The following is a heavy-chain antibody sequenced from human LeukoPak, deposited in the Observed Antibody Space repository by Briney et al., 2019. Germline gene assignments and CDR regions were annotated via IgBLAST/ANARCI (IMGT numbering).Heavy chain of an antibody. V-gene: IGHV3-15*01. D-gene: IGHD2-21*02. CDR3: TTRVVTTNDY. CDR2: VKRKTDGETT. CDR1: GFTFSESR. Sequence: GGSLRLSCAASGFTFSESRMNWVRQAPGKGLEWVGRVKRKTDGETTDYPAPVKGRFTISRDDSKNTLYLQMNSLKTEDTAVYYCTTRVVTTNDYWGQGTLVTVSS. J-gene: IGHJ4*02.